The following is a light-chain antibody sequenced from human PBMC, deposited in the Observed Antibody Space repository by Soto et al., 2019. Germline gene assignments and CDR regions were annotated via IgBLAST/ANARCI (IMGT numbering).Light chain of an antibody. CDR1: QTVNSR. CDR3: QQRSNWPPWT. V-gene: IGKV3-11*01. Sequence: EIVLTQSPATLSSSPGERATLSCRASQTVNSRLAWYQHKPGQAPRLLIYHTSNRATGIPARFSGSGSGTDFTLTISSLEPEDFAVYYCQQRSNWPPWTFGQGTKVDIK. J-gene: IGKJ1*01. CDR2: HTS.